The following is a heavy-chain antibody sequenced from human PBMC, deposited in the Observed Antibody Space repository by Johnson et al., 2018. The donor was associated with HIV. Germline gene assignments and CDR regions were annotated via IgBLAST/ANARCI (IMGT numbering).Heavy chain of an antibody. Sequence: EQLVESGGGVVQTGRSLRLSCAASGFTFISYAMSWVRQAPGKGLEWVSTISGSGASTYYADSVKGRFTISRDNSKKTLYLQMNSLRAEDTAVYYCARGVGGRTADAFDIWGQGTMVTVSS. CDR1: GFTFISYA. D-gene: IGHD3-16*01. V-gene: IGHV3-23*04. CDR2: ISGSGAST. CDR3: ARGVGGRTADAFDI. J-gene: IGHJ3*02.